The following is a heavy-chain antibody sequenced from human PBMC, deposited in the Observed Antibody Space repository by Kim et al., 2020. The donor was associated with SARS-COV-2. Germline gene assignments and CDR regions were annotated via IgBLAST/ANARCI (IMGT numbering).Heavy chain of an antibody. J-gene: IGHJ6*02. V-gene: IGHV3-30*18. CDR3: AKDFVRRYGMDV. CDR2: ISYDGSNK. D-gene: IGHD6-6*01. Sequence: GGSLRLSCAASGFTFSSYGMHWVRQAPGKGLEWVAVISYDGSNKYYADSVKGRFTISRDNSKNTLYLQMNSLRAEDTAVYYCAKDFVRRYGMDVWGQGTTVTVSS. CDR1: GFTFSSYG.